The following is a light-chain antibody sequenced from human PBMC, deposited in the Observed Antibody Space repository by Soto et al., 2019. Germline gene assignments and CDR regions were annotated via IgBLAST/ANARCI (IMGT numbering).Light chain of an antibody. CDR3: QQNKDWPGT. CDR2: DAS. J-gene: IGKJ1*01. Sequence: EIVMTQSPATLSVSPGERATLSCRASQNVSSSYLAWYQQKPGQAPRLLIYDASTRATGIPVRFSGSGSGTEFTLTISSLQSEDFGVYYCQQNKDWPGTFGQGTKVDIK. CDR1: QNVSSSY. V-gene: IGKV3-15*01.